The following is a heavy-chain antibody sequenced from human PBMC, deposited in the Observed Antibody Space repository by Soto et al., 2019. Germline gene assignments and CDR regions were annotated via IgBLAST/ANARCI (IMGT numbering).Heavy chain of an antibody. J-gene: IGHJ4*02. V-gene: IGHV3-33*01. CDR1: GFTFSSYG. CDR2: IWFDGSNQ. D-gene: IGHD3-9*01. Sequence: GGSLRLSCTASGFTFSSYGMHWVRQAPGKGLEWVAVIWFDGSNQYYADSVKGRFTISRDNSKNTLYLQMNSLRSEDTAVNYCARGATYYDICTGYYFDYWGQGTLVTVSS. CDR3: ARGATYYDICTGYYFDY.